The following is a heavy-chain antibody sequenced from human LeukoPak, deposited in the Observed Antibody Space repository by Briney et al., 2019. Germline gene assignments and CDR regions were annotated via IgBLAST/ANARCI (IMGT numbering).Heavy chain of an antibody. Sequence: PGGSLRLSCAASGFTFSTYAVNWVRQAPGKGLEWVSTISGSGDSTYYADSVKGRFTISRDNSKDTLYLQMSSVRAEDTAVYYCARVSHGSGSYYISTLDYWGQGTLVTVSS. CDR2: ISGSGDST. V-gene: IGHV3-23*01. J-gene: IGHJ4*02. CDR1: GFTFSTYA. D-gene: IGHD3-10*01. CDR3: ARVSHGSGSYYISTLDY.